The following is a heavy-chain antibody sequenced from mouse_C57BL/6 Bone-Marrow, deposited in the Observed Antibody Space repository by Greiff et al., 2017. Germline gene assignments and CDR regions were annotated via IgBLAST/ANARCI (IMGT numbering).Heavy chain of an antibody. Sequence: EVQLRESGAELVRPGASVKLSCTASGFNIKDDYMHWVKQRPEQGLEWIGWIDPENGDTEYASKFQGKATITADTSSTTAYLQLSSLTSEDTAVYYCTTRGPDVWGTGTTVTVSS. CDR2: IDPENGDT. CDR3: TTRGPDV. J-gene: IGHJ1*03. V-gene: IGHV14-4*01. CDR1: GFNIKDDY.